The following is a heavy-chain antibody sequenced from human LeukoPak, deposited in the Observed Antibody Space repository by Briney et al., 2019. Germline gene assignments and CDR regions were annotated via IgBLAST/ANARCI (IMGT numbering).Heavy chain of an antibody. J-gene: IGHJ4*02. Sequence: PGGSLRLSCAASGFTFSSYWMSWVRQAPGKGLEWVANIKQDGSEKYYVDSVKGRFTISRDNAKNSLYLQMNSRRAEDTAVYYCARDSDYGDYDYWGQGTLVTVSS. CDR3: ARDSDYGDYDY. V-gene: IGHV3-7*01. D-gene: IGHD4-17*01. CDR1: GFTFSSYW. CDR2: IKQDGSEK.